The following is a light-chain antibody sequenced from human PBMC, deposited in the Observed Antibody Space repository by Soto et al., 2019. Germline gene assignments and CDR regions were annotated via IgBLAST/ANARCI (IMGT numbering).Light chain of an antibody. J-gene: IGLJ2*01. Sequence: QSVLTQPPSASGTPGQRVTISCSGGSSNIGSHTVNWYQHLTGTAPKLLIYSNNQRPSGVPDRFSGSVSGTSASLAISGLQSEDEADYYCAAWHDSLNGPVFGGGTKLTVL. CDR2: SNN. CDR3: AAWHDSLNGPV. V-gene: IGLV1-44*01. CDR1: SSNIGSHT.